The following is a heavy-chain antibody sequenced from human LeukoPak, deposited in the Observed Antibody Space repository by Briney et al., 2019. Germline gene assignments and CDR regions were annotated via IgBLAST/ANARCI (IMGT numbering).Heavy chain of an antibody. CDR2: IYYSGST. J-gene: IGHJ4*02. V-gene: IGHV4-39*01. CDR1: GGSISSSSYY. Sequence: SETLSLTCTVSGGSISSSSYYWGWIRQPPGKGLEWIGSIYYSGSTHYNPSLKSRATISVDTSKNQFSRKLRSGTAADTAVYYCARIAAAGKGLRNYFDYWGQGTLVAVSS. CDR3: ARIAAAGKGLRNYFDY. D-gene: IGHD6-13*01.